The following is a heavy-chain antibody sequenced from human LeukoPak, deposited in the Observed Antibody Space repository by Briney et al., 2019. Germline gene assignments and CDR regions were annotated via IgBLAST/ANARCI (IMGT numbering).Heavy chain of an antibody. J-gene: IGHJ4*02. D-gene: IGHD2-15*01. Sequence: ASVKVSCKASGGTFSSSSISWVRQAPGKGLEWVSAISGSGGSTYYADSVKGRFTISRDNSKNTLYLQMNSLRAEDTAVYYCAKDTGYCSGGSCQPPYYFDYWGQGTLVTVSS. V-gene: IGHV3-23*01. CDR2: ISGSGGST. CDR3: AKDTGYCSGGSCQPPYYFDY. CDR1: GGTFSSSS.